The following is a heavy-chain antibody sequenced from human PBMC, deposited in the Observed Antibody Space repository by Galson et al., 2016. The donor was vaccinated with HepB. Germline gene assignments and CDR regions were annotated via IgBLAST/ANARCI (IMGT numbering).Heavy chain of an antibody. J-gene: IGHJ3*02. CDR2: IYYSGST. CDR3: ARGSAFGGVDN. D-gene: IGHD3-16*01. Sequence: TLSLTCTVSGGSISSGDYYWSWIRQPPGKGLEWIGYIYYSGSTYHSPSLKSRVTISVDTSKNQFSLKLNSVTAADTAVYYCARGSAFGGVDNWGQGRMVTVSS. CDR1: GGSISSGDYY. V-gene: IGHV4-30-4*01.